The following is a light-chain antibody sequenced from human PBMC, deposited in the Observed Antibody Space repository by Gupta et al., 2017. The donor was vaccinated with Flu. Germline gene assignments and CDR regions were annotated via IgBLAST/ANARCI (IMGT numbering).Light chain of an antibody. CDR3: QVWDSNSDHPV. Sequence: SYGLTQPPSVSVAPGQTTRITCGGINIGSRSVHWYQQRPGQAPVVVVYDDSDRPSGIPERISGSKYGNTATLIISKVEAGDEADYDCQVWDSNSDHPVFGRGTKLTVL. V-gene: IGLV3-21*02. CDR1: NIGSRS. CDR2: DDS. J-gene: IGLJ3*02.